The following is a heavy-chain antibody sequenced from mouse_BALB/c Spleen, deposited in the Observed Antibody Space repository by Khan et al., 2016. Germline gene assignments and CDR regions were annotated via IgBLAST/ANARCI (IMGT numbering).Heavy chain of an antibody. J-gene: IGHJ2*01. D-gene: IGHD2-4*01. CDR3: ARGGGMITTYFDY. CDR1: GFTFNSYA. Sequence: EVELVESGGGLVKPGGSLKLSCAASGFTFNSYAMSWVRQTPEKRLEWVASISSGGSTYYPDSVKGRFTISRDNARNILFLQMSSLRSEDTAMNYSARGGGMITTYFDYWGQGTTLTVSS. CDR2: ISSGGST. V-gene: IGHV5-6-5*01.